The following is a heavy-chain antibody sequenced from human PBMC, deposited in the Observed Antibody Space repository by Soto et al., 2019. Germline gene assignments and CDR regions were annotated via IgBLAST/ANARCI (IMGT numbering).Heavy chain of an antibody. Sequence: GALRLSCAASGFTFSSYEMNWDRQAPGKGLEWVSYISSSGSTIYYADSVKGRFTISRDNAKNSLYLQMNSLRAEDTAVYYCARDDSNYDLWFDPWGQGXLVTVSS. V-gene: IGHV3-48*03. D-gene: IGHD4-4*01. CDR1: GFTFSSYE. CDR2: ISSSGSTI. CDR3: ARDDSNYDLWFDP. J-gene: IGHJ5*02.